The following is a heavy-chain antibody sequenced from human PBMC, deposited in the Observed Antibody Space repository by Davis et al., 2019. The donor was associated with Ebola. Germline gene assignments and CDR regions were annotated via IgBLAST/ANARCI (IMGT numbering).Heavy chain of an antibody. CDR3: ASRPASAIPDF. CDR1: GGSIGDYNYY. V-gene: IGHV4-39*01. J-gene: IGHJ4*02. D-gene: IGHD2-2*01. CDR2: VTKSGNA. Sequence: MPSETLSLTCTVSGGSIGDYNYYWGWIRQPPGKGLEWIGCVTKSGNAYYKPSLQSRVIISVDTSSDQFSLRMTSLTAADTALYFCASRPASAIPDFWGPGTLVTVSS.